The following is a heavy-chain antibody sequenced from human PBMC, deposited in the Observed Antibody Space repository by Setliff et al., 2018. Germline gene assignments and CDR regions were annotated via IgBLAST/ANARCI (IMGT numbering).Heavy chain of an antibody. J-gene: IGHJ4*02. D-gene: IGHD1-26*01. V-gene: IGHV3-74*01. CDR3: ARDLVGATADF. Sequence: GGSLRLSCAASGLTFTSKWMHWVRQAPGKGLVWVSRINGDGSITSYADSVRGRFTISRDNAKNTVYLQMNSLRGDDTAVYHCARDLVGATADFWGRGTLVTVSS. CDR1: GLTFTSKW. CDR2: INGDGSIT.